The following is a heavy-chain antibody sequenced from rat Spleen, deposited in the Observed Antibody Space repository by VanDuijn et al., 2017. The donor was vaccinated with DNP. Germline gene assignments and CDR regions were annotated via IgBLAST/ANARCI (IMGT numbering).Heavy chain of an antibody. V-gene: IGHV5S11*01. D-gene: IGHD1-6*01. Sequence: EVQLVESGGGLVQPGRSLKLSCAASGFTFSDYYMAWVRQAPTKGLEWVASISTGGGNTYYRESVKGRFTISRDNAKSTLYLQMDSLRSEETATYYCASSILRGYWGQGVTVTVSS. CDR1: GFTFSDYY. J-gene: IGHJ2*01. CDR3: ASSILRGY. CDR2: ISTGGGNT.